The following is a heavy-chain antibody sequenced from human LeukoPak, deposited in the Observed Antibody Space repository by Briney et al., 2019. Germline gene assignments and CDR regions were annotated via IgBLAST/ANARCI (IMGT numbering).Heavy chain of an antibody. V-gene: IGHV4-59*08. CDR2: IYYSGST. CDR3: ARHNPYSYDSSDY. Sequence: SETLSLTCTVSGGSISSYYWSWIRQPPGKGLEWIGYIYYSGSTNYNPSLKSRVTISVDTSKNQFSLKLSSVTAADTAVYYCARHNPYSYDSSDYWGQGTLVTVSS. D-gene: IGHD3-22*01. J-gene: IGHJ4*02. CDR1: GGSISSYY.